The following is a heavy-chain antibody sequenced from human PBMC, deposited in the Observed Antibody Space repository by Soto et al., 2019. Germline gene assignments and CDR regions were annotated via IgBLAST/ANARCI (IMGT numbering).Heavy chain of an antibody. CDR1: GFTFSSYG. J-gene: IGHJ4*02. Sequence: PGGSLRLSCAASGFTFSSYGMHWVRQAPGKGLEWVAVISYDGSNKYYADSVKGRFTISRDNSKNTLYLQMNSLRAEDRAVYYCASGKVFGPRSLDYWGQRTLVAV. D-gene: IGHD3-10*01. CDR3: ASGKVFGPRSLDY. V-gene: IGHV3-30*03. CDR2: ISYDGSNK.